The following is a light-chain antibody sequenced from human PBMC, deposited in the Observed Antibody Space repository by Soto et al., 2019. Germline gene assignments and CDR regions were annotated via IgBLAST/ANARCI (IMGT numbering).Light chain of an antibody. CDR2: KAS. CDR1: QSISLW. J-gene: IGKJ1*01. CDR3: QQYNSFIWT. V-gene: IGKV1-5*03. Sequence: DIQMTQSASTLSASVGDRVTIICRASQSISLWLAWYQQKPGKAPKLLISKASNLDSGVPSRFSGSGSGTEFNLTISSLQPEDFATYYCQQYNSFIWTCGRGTKVDIK.